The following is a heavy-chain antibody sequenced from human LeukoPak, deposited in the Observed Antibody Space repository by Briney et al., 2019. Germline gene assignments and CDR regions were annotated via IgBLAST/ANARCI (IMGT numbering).Heavy chain of an antibody. J-gene: IGHJ6*02. CDR2: ISSSSSTI. Sequence: PGGSLRLSCAASGFTLSSYSMNWVRQAPGKGLEWVSYISSSSSTIYYADSVKGRFTISRDNAKNSLYLQMNSLRAEDTAVYYCARAKYSHYYYYGMDVWGQGTTVTVSS. CDR3: ARAKYSHYYYYGMDV. CDR1: GFTLSSYS. V-gene: IGHV3-48*04. D-gene: IGHD5-18*01.